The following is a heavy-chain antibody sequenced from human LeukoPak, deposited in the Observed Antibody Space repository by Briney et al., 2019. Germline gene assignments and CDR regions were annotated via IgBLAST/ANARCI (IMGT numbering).Heavy chain of an antibody. CDR1: GGSFSGYY. Sequence: PSETLSLTCAVYGGSFSGYYWSWIRQHPGKGLEWIGYIYYGGSTYYNPSLKSRVTISVDTSKNQFSLKLSSVTAADTAVYYCARDDYWGQGTLVTVSS. CDR2: IYYGGST. CDR3: ARDDY. J-gene: IGHJ4*02. V-gene: IGHV4-31*11.